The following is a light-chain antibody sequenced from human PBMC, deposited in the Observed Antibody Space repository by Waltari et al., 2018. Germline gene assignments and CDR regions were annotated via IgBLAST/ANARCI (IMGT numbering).Light chain of an antibody. CDR2: ENN. Sequence: QSVLTQPPSVSAAPGQTVTISCSADSSKIGNNYVSCYQHFPATAPKLLIYENNRRPSGIPDRFSGSKSGTSATLGITGLQTGDEADYYCGTWDASLGGIFGTGTKVTVL. CDR3: GTWDASLGGI. V-gene: IGLV1-51*02. CDR1: SSKIGNNY. J-gene: IGLJ1*01.